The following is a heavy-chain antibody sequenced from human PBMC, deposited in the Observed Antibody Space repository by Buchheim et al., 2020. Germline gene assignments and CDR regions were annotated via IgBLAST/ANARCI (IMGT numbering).Heavy chain of an antibody. V-gene: IGHV3-7*01. J-gene: IGHJ5*02. CDR1: GFTFSSYW. D-gene: IGHD3-10*01. CDR2: INEGGSEK. CDR3: ARGDKVGSVDP. Sequence: EVQLVESGGGLVQPGGSLRLSCAASGFTFSSYWMSWVRQAPGKGPEWVANINEGGSEKYYVDSVKGRITISRDNAKNSLYLQMNSLRAEDTAVYYCARGDKVGSVDPWGQGTL.